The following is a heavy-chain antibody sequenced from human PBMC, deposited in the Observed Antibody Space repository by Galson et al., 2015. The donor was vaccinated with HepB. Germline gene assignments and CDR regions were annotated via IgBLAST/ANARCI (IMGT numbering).Heavy chain of an antibody. D-gene: IGHD2-2*01. CDR3: AKDMAGLYCSSISCYPFDH. V-gene: IGHV3-9*01. CDR2: ISWNSDRI. CDR1: GFTFDDYA. J-gene: IGHJ4*02. Sequence: SLRLSCAASGFTFDDYAMHWVRQAPGQGLEWVSGISWNSDRIAYADSVKGRFTISRDNAKNALYLQMNSVRTEDTALYYCAKDMAGLYCSSISCYPFDHWGQGILVTVSS.